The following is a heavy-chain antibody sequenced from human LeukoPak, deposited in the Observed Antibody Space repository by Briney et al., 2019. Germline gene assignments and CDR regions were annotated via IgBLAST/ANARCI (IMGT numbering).Heavy chain of an antibody. Sequence: SETLSLTCTVSGGSISSYYWSWIRQPPGKGLEWIGNIHYSGSINYNPSLQSRVAISVDTSKNQFSLKLSSVTAADTAVYYCARDRYFGGECYDIWGRGTMVTVSS. V-gene: IGHV4-59*01. J-gene: IGHJ3*02. CDR1: GGSISSYY. D-gene: IGHD2-21*01. CDR3: ARDRYFGGECYDI. CDR2: IHYSGSI.